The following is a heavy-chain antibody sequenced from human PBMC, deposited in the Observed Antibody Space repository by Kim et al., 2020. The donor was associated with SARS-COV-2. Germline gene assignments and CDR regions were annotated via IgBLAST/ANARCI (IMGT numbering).Heavy chain of an antibody. D-gene: IGHD6-19*01. J-gene: IGHJ4*02. Sequence: GGSLRLSCAASGFTFSSYGMHCVRQAPGKGLEWVAVISYDGSNKYYADSVKGRFTISRDNSKNTLYLQMNSLRAEDTAVYYCAKAHSSGWPYFDYWGQGTLVTVSS. CDR1: GFTFSSYG. CDR2: ISYDGSNK. CDR3: AKAHSSGWPYFDY. V-gene: IGHV3-30*18.